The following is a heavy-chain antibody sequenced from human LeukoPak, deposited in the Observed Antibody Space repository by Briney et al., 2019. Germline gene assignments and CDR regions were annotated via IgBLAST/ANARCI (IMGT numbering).Heavy chain of an antibody. V-gene: IGHV3-23*01. CDR2: ISGSGGST. CDR1: GFTFSSYA. D-gene: IGHD6-13*01. J-gene: IGHJ4*02. Sequence: PGGSLRLSCAASGFTFSSYAMSWVRQAPGKGLEWVSAISGSGGSTYYADSVKGRFTISRDNSKNTLYLQMNSLRAEDTAVYYCAKEGVMNIAAAGTDYFDYWGQGTLVAVSS. CDR3: AKEGVMNIAAAGTDYFDY.